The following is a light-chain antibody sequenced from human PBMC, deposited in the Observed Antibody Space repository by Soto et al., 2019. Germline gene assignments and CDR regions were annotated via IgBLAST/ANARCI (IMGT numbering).Light chain of an antibody. CDR1: ASDIGGYSF. CDR2: DVN. CDR3: SAHGGTNPYV. Sequence: QSALTQPPSASGSPGQSVAISCTGTASDIGGYSFVSWYQQHPGKAPKLLIYDVNTRPSGVPDRFSGSKSGNTASLTVSWLQAEDEAEYYCSAHGGTNPYVFGTGTKVTVL. V-gene: IGLV2-8*01. J-gene: IGLJ1*01.